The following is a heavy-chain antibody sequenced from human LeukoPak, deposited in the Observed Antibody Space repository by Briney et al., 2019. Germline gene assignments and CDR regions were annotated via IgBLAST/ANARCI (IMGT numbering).Heavy chain of an antibody. CDR3: ASGFSGSKYGHLGY. Sequence: PGGSLRLSCAASGFIFSRYAMTWVRQAPGEGLGWVSVITAYGNSTSYADSVKGRFTISRDNSRNTLHLQMNSLRAEDTAVYYCASGFSGSKYGHLGYWGQGTLVTVSS. J-gene: IGHJ4*02. V-gene: IGHV3-23*01. CDR1: GFIFSRYA. D-gene: IGHD3-16*01. CDR2: ITAYGNST.